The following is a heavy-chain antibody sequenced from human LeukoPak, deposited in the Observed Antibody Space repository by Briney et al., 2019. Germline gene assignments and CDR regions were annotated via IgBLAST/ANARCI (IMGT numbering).Heavy chain of an antibody. CDR3: ARGPSIAARYDAFDI. Sequence: GGSLRLSCAASGFSFSNYWMSYVRQAPGKGLEWVSYISSSGNTISYADSVKGRFTISRDNAKNSLYLQVISLRAEDTAVYYCARGPSIAARYDAFDIWGQGTMVTVSS. J-gene: IGHJ3*02. CDR2: ISSSGNTI. CDR1: GFSFSNYW. D-gene: IGHD6-6*01. V-gene: IGHV3-48*04.